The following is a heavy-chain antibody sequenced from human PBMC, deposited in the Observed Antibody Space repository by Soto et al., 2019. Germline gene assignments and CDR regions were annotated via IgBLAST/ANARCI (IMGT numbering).Heavy chain of an antibody. CDR1: GYTFTSYD. V-gene: IGHV1-8*01. CDR3: ARCLLSHYGNWFDP. J-gene: IGHJ5*02. CDR2: MNPNSGNT. D-gene: IGHD4-17*01. Sequence: QVQLVQSGAEVKKPGASVKVSCKASGYTFTSYDINWVRQATGQGLEWMGWMNPNSGNTGYAQKFQGRVTMTRNTSISTAYMELSSLRSEDTAVYYCARCLLSHYGNWFDPWGQGTLVTVSS.